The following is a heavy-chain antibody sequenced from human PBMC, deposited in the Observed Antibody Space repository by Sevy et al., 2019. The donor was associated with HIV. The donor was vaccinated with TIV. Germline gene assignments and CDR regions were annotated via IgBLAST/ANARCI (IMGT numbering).Heavy chain of an antibody. V-gene: IGHV3-74*01. CDR3: ARDSSRSWYFEYFQH. CDR2: INSDGSST. CDR1: GFSFSSYW. D-gene: IGHD6-13*01. Sequence: GGSLRLSCAASGFSFSSYWMHWVRQAPGKGLVWVSRINSDGSSTSYADSVKGRFTISRDNTKNTLYLQMNSLRAEDTAVYYCARDSSRSWYFEYFQHWGQSTLVTVSS. J-gene: IGHJ1*01.